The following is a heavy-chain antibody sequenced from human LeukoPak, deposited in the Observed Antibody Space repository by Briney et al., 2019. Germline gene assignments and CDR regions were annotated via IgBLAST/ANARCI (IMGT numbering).Heavy chain of an antibody. CDR3: ARGRNVDTVMGPLGAFYYFDY. Sequence: PSQTLSLTCTVSGGSISSGGYYWSWIRQHPGKGPDWIGYIYYSGTTYYNPSLKSRVTISVDTSKNQFSLKLSSVTAADTAVYYCARGRNVDTVMGPLGAFYYFDYWGQGTLVTVSS. D-gene: IGHD5-18*01. CDR2: IYYSGTT. V-gene: IGHV4-31*03. CDR1: GGSISSGGYY. J-gene: IGHJ4*02.